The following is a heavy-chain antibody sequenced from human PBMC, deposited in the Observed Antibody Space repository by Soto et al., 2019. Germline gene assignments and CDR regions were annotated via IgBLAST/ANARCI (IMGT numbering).Heavy chain of an antibody. Sequence: EVQLVESGGGLVQPGGSLRLSCAASGFTFSNYWMYWVRQAPGKGLVWVSRINSDGSVSSYADSVKGRLTISRDNVKNSLYLQMDRLRAEDTAVYYCARGDCVGGTCDALAGSFYYYMDVWGKGTTVTVFS. CDR1: GFTFSNYW. CDR2: INSDGSVS. J-gene: IGHJ6*03. V-gene: IGHV3-74*01. D-gene: IGHD2-15*01. CDR3: ARGDCVGGTCDALAGSFYYYMDV.